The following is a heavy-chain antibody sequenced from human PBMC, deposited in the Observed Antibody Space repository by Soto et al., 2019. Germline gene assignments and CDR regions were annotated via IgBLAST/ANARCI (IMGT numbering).Heavy chain of an antibody. V-gene: IGHV1-69*13. Sequence: GASVKVSCKASGGTFSSYAISWVRQAPGQGLEWMGGIIPIFGTANYAQKFQGRVTITADESTSTAYMELSSLRSEDTAVYYCAREVRGYSYGPNDAFDIWGQGTMVTVS. J-gene: IGHJ3*02. CDR1: GGTFSSYA. D-gene: IGHD5-18*01. CDR3: AREVRGYSYGPNDAFDI. CDR2: IIPIFGTA.